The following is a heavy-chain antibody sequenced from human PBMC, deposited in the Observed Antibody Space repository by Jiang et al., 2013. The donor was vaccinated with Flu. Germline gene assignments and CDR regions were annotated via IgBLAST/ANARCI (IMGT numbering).Heavy chain of an antibody. D-gene: IGHD4-17*01. CDR3: ARDDYGDYVGFDY. CDR2: TYYRSKWYN. Sequence: NWIRQSPSRGLEWLGRTYYRSKWYNDYAVSVKSRITINPDTSKNQFSLQLNSVTPEDTAVYYCARDDYGDYVGFDYWGQGTLVTVSS. V-gene: IGHV6-1*01. J-gene: IGHJ4*02.